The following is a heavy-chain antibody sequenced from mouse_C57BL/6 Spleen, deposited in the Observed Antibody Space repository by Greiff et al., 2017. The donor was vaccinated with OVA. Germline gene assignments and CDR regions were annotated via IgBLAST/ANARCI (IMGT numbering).Heavy chain of an antibody. V-gene: IGHV1-82*01. CDR3: AGYYYGSSPGD. CDR1: GYAFSSSW. D-gene: IGHD1-1*01. J-gene: IGHJ2*01. CDR2: IYPGDGGT. Sequence: QVQLQQSGPELVKPGASVKISCKASGYAFSSSWMNWVKQRPGQGLEWIGRIYPGDGGTNYNGKFKGKATLTADKSSSTAYMQLSSLTSEDSAVDFCAGYYYGSSPGDWGTGATLTVSS.